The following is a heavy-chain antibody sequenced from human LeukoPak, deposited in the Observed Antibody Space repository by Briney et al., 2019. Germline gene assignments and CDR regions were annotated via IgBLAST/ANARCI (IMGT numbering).Heavy chain of an antibody. CDR2: TYPGDSDT. V-gene: IGHV5-51*01. D-gene: IGHD6-19*01. J-gene: IGHJ5*02. CDR3: ARLIAVAGSNWFDP. Sequence: GESLKISCKGSGYSFTSYWIGWVRQLPGKGLEWMGITYPGDSDTRYSPSFQGQVTISADKSISTAYLQWSSLKASDTAMYYCARLIAVAGSNWFDPWGQGTLVTVSS. CDR1: GYSFTSYW.